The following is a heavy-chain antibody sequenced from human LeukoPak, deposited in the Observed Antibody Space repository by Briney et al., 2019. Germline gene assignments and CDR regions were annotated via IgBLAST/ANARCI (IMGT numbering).Heavy chain of an antibody. CDR3: ARTMTTGTTHGELDF. CDR2: ISTYTGNS. J-gene: IGHJ4*02. CDR1: GYTFSNYV. Sequence: GASVKVSCKASGYTFSNYVLTWVRQAPGQGLEWMGRISTYTGNSNYAQKLQDRVTMTTDTSTSTAYMELRNLSSDDTAVYSCARTMTTGTTHGELDFWGQGTLVTVS. D-gene: IGHD4-17*01. V-gene: IGHV1-18*01.